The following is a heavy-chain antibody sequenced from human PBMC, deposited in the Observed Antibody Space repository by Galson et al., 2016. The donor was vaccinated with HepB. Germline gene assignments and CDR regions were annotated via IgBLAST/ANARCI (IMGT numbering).Heavy chain of an antibody. CDR1: GFAFNAYA. CDR3: EKFLYSSSPALDQ. D-gene: IGHD3-22*01. J-gene: IGHJ4*02. Sequence: SLRLSCAASGFAFNAYAMAWVRQAPGKGLEWISGLSGSGSVTYYADSVRGRFTISRDNAKTTVHLQMSALRAEDTAIYYCEKFLYSSSPALDQLGQGALVTVSS. V-gene: IGHV3-23*01. CDR2: LSGSGSVT.